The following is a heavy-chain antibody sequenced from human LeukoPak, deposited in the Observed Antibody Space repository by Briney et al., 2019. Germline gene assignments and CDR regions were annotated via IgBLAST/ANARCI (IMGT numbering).Heavy chain of an antibody. D-gene: IGHD3-9*01. J-gene: IGHJ4*02. CDR2: IKSDEGEI. V-gene: IGHV3-7*05. CDR3: ARIPFYDM. Sequence: GGSLRLSCAASGFKFSSFWMSWVRQAPGRGLEWVANIKSDEGEIHYVDSVKGRFTISRDNAKNSLFLQMNSLRAEDTAVYYCARIPFYDMWGQGTLVTVSS. CDR1: GFKFSSFW.